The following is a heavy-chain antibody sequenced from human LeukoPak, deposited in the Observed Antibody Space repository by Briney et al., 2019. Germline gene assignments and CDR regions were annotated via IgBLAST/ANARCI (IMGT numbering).Heavy chain of an antibody. CDR3: ARHFRYDSSVPYWYFDL. V-gene: IGHV4-61*05. CDR2: IYHSGST. CDR1: GGSISSSSYY. J-gene: IGHJ2*01. D-gene: IGHD3-22*01. Sequence: PSETLSLTCTVSGGSISSSSYYWGWIRQPPGKGLEWIGYIYHSGSTNYNPSLKSRVTISVDTSKNQFSLKLSSVTAADTAVYYCARHFRYDSSVPYWYFDLWGRGTLVTVSS.